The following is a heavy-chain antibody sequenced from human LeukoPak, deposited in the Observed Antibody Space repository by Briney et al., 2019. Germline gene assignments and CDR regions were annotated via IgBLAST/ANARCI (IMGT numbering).Heavy chain of an antibody. CDR2: IYSGGST. V-gene: IGHV3-66*01. CDR3: ASTQRGDYFDY. D-gene: IGHD2-15*01. Sequence: GGSLRLSCAASGFTDSSSYMSWVRQAPGKGLEWVSVIYSGGSTYYADSVKGRFTISRDNSKNTLYLQMNSLRAEDTAVYYCASTQRGDYFDYWGQGTLVTVSS. CDR1: GFTDSSSY. J-gene: IGHJ4*02.